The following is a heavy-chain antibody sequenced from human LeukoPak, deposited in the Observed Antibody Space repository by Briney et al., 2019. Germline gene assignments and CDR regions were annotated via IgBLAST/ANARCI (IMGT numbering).Heavy chain of an antibody. J-gene: IGHJ4*02. V-gene: IGHV3-21*01. CDR1: GFTFSSYS. CDR2: IGSSSSYI. D-gene: IGHD3-22*01. Sequence: GGSLRLSCAASGFTFSSYSMHWVRQAPGKGLEWVSFIGSSSSYIHYSDSVKGRFTISRDNAKNSVHLQMNSLRAEDTAVYYCARQPYIVVPTDSWGQGTLVTVSS. CDR3: ARQPYIVVPTDS.